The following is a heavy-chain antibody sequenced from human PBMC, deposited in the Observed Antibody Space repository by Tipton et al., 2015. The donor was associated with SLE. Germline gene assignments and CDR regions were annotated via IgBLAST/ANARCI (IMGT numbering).Heavy chain of an antibody. J-gene: IGHJ5*02. CDR3: ARVERAVAGSFP. CDR2: IIPILGIA. D-gene: IGHD6-19*01. CDR1: GGTFSSYA. Sequence: QVQLVQSGAEVKKPGSSVKVSCKASGGTFSSYAISWVRQAPGQGLEWMGRIIPILGIANYAQKFQGRVTITADKSTSTAYMELSSLRSEDTAVYYCARVERAVAGSFPWGQGTLVTVSS. V-gene: IGHV1-69*09.